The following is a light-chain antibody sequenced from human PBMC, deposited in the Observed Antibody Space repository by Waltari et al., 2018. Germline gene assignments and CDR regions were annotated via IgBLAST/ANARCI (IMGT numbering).Light chain of an antibody. CDR3: QKYNDWPPT. J-gene: IGKJ1*01. Sequence: SCRASQSVGSTLAWYQQKPGQAPRLLIYYASSRATGIPDRFSGSGSGTEFTLTISSLDPEDVGVYYCQKYNDWPPTFGQGTKVEIK. CDR2: YAS. CDR1: QSVGST. V-gene: IGKV3D-15*01.